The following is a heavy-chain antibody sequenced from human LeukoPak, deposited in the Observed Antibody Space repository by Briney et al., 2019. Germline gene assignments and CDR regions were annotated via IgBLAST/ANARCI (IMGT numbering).Heavy chain of an antibody. D-gene: IGHD5-12*01. CDR3: ARTLGWWLRYFDY. V-gene: IGHV3-7*01. Sequence: GGSLRLSCAASGFTFSSYWMSWVRQAPGKGLEWVANIKQDGSEKYYVDPVKGRFTISRDNAKNSLYLQMNSLRAEDTAVYYCARTLGWWLRYFDYWGQGTLVTVSS. CDR2: IKQDGSEK. CDR1: GFTFSSYW. J-gene: IGHJ4*02.